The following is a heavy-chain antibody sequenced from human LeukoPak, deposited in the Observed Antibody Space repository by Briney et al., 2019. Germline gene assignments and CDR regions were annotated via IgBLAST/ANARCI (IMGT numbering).Heavy chain of an antibody. V-gene: IGHV3-33*01. CDR2: IWYDGSNK. Sequence: EGSLRLYCAASGFTLSSYGTHWVRQAPGKGLEWVAVIWYDGSNKYYADSVKGRFTISRDNSKNTLYLQMNSLRAEDTAVYYCARDLRPSSGWYSYYYYYGMDVWGQGTTVTVSS. D-gene: IGHD6-19*01. CDR3: ARDLRPSSGWYSYYYYYGMDV. J-gene: IGHJ6*02. CDR1: GFTLSSYG.